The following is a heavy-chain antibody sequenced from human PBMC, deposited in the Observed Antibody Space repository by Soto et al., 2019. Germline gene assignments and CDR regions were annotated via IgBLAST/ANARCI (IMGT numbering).Heavy chain of an antibody. V-gene: IGHV4-31*03. J-gene: IGHJ4*02. CDR1: GGSISSGGYY. CDR3: AREGSRIVGATTVDY. D-gene: IGHD1-26*01. CDR2: IYYSGST. Sequence: PSETLSLTCTVSGGSISSGGYYWSWIRQHPGKGLEWIGYIYYSGSTYYNPSLKSRVTISVDTSKNQFSLKLSSVTAADTAVYYCAREGSRIVGATTVDYWGQGTLVTVSS.